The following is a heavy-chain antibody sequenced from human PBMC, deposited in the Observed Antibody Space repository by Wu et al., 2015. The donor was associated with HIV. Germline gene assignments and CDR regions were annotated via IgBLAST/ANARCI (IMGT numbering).Heavy chain of an antibody. CDR1: GGTFSSYA. CDR3: ARAYSSRYNDYYYYYGMDV. D-gene: IGHD6-13*01. V-gene: IGHV1-69*05. J-gene: IGHJ6*02. Sequence: QVQLVQSGAEVKKPGSSVKVSCKASGGTFSSYAISWVRQAPGQGLEWMGGIIPIFGTSKYAQKLQGRVTITTDASTSTAYMELSSLRSEDTAVYYCARAYSSRYNDYYYYYGMDVWGQGTTVTVSS. CDR2: IIPIFGTS.